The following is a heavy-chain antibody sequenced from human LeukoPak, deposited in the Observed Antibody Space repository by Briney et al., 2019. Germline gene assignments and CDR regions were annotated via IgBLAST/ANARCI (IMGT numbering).Heavy chain of an antibody. CDR2: IWFDGSHK. CDR3: ARDREYSSSSSLDY. V-gene: IGHV3-33*01. J-gene: IGHJ4*02. D-gene: IGHD6-6*01. CDR1: GITVNTNG. Sequence: PGGSLRLSCAASGITVNTNGMHWVRQAPGKGLEWVALIWFDGSHKYYADSVKGRFTISRDNSKNTLYLQMDSLSADDTAVYYCARDREYSSSSSLDYWGRGILVTVSS.